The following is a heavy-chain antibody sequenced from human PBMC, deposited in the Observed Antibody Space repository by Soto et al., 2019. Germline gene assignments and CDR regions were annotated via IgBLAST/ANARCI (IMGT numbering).Heavy chain of an antibody. Sequence: EVQLLESGGGLVQPGGSLRLSCAASGFTFSIYAMSWVRQAPGKGLEWVSAISGSGGSTYYRDSVQGRFTISRDNSKNSLSPQLNSLRAEDTAVYYCASGGSSCSKTSHWGQGTLGTVSS. J-gene: IGHJ4*02. CDR1: GFTFSIYA. V-gene: IGHV3-23*01. CDR3: ASGGSSCSKTSH. D-gene: IGHD3-16*01. CDR2: ISGSGGST.